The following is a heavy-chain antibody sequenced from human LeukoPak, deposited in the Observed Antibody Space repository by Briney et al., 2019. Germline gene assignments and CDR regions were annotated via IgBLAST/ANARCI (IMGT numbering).Heavy chain of an antibody. CDR3: AKDSGESLYGDAFDI. Sequence: GGSLRLSCAASGFTFSRYGMHWVRQAPGKGLEWVAVISSDGSIKYYGDSVKGRFTISRDNSKKTLYLQMNSLRAEDTAIYNCAKDSGESLYGDAFDIWGQGTMFSVCS. J-gene: IGHJ3*02. V-gene: IGHV3-30*18. CDR1: GFTFSRYG. CDR2: ISSDGSIK. D-gene: IGHD3-10*01.